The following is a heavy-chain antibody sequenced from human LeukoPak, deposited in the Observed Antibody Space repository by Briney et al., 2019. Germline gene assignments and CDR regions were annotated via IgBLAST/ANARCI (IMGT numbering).Heavy chain of an antibody. CDR3: ARDPNELDREGPFDY. CDR1: GFTFSSYS. D-gene: IGHD1-1*01. CDR2: ISSSSSYI. J-gene: IGHJ4*02. V-gene: IGHV3-21*01. Sequence: GGSLRLSCAASGFTFSSYSVNWVRQPPGKGLEWVSSISSSSSYIYYADSVKGRFTISRDNAKNSLYLQMNSLRAEDTAVYYCARDPNELDREGPFDYWGQGTLVTVSS.